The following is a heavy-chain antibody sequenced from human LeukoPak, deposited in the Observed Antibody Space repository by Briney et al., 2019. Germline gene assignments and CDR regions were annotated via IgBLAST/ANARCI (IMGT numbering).Heavy chain of an antibody. CDR3: AMSKIAVTDPGGFDY. J-gene: IGHJ4*02. D-gene: IGHD6-19*01. Sequence: GGSLRLSSAASGCTFSSNAMHWLRQAPEKGLEYVSAISSNGGSTYYANSVKGRFTISRDNSKNRLYLQMGSLRAEDMAVYYCAMSKIAVTDPGGFDYWGQGTLVTVSS. V-gene: IGHV3-64*01. CDR2: ISSNGGST. CDR1: GCTFSSNA.